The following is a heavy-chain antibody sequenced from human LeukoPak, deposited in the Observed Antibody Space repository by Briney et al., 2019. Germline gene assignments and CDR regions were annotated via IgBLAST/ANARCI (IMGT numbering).Heavy chain of an antibody. J-gene: IGHJ4*02. V-gene: IGHV3-23*01. CDR1: GFTFSNYA. D-gene: IGHD5-12*01. Sequence: GGSLRLSCEASGFTFSNYAMSWVRQAPGKGLEWVSSISGSGGGTYYADSVKGRFSISRDNSKNTLYLQMNSLRAEDTAVYYCAKDRTAGYDGLVDYWGQGTLVTVSS. CDR2: ISGSGGGT. CDR3: AKDRTAGYDGLVDY.